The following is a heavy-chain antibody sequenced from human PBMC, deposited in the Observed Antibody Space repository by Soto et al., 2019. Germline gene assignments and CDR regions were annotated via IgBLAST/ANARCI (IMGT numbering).Heavy chain of an antibody. CDR2: SYYSGST. V-gene: IGHV4-30-4*01. Sequence: SETLSLTCTVSGGSISSGDYYWNWIRQPPGKGLEWIGYSYYSGSTYYNPSLKSRVTISVDTSKNQFSLKLSSVTAADTAVYYCARSGVVVAAVNWFDPWGQGTLVTVSS. J-gene: IGHJ5*02. D-gene: IGHD2-15*01. CDR1: GGSISSGDYY. CDR3: ARSGVVVAAVNWFDP.